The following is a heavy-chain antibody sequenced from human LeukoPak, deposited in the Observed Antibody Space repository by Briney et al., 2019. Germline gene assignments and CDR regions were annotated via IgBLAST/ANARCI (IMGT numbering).Heavy chain of an antibody. J-gene: IGHJ4*02. CDR1: GYTFTSYA. D-gene: IGHD4-17*01. Sequence: ASVKVSCTASGYTFTSYAMNWVRQGPGQGLEWMGWINTNTGNPTYAQGFTGRFVFSLDTSVSTAYLQISSLKAEDTAVYYCARLRGYGDYESQVALDYWGQGTLVTVSS. CDR2: INTNTGNP. V-gene: IGHV7-4-1*02. CDR3: ARLRGYGDYESQVALDY.